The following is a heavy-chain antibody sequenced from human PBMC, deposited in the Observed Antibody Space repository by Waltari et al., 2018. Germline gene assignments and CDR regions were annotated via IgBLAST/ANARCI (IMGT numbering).Heavy chain of an antibody. CDR1: EYGFASYW. V-gene: IGHV5-51*03. CDR3: ARGAVEGHWRDTRCVACGMDD. CDR2: IYPYEQRT. J-gene: IGHJ6*02. Sequence: EVQLLQSGAEVKKPGESLKISCKGSEYGFASYWIGWVRRVRGTGLVWLWIIYPYEQRTNYVWSRQGQGTMSDEKSISTAYLQSGSLKASDTAAYYCARGAVEGHWRDTRCVACGMDDWGQGTTVTVSS. D-gene: IGHD2-2*01.